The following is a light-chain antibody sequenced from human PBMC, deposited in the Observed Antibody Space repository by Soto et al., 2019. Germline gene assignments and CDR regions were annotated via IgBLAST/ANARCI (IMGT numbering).Light chain of an antibody. CDR2: LEGSGSY. Sequence: QPVLTQSSSASASLGSSVKLTCTLSSGHSSYIIAWHQQQPGKAPRYLMKLEGSGSYNKGSGVPDRFSGSSSGADRYLTISHLQSEDEADYYCETWDSSTHVVFGGGTKLTVL. CDR1: SGHSSYI. CDR3: ETWDSSTHVV. V-gene: IGLV4-60*03. J-gene: IGLJ2*01.